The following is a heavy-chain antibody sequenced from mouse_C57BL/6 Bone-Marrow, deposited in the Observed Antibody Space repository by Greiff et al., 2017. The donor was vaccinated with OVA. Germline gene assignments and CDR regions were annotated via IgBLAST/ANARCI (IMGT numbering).Heavy chain of an antibody. D-gene: IGHD2-12*01. CDR1: GYSFTDYN. CDR3: ARGAYYSLVLYYYAMDY. V-gene: IGHV1-39*01. Sequence: EVQLQQSGPEPVKPGASVKISCKASGYSFTDYNMNWVKQSNGKSLEWIGVINPNYGTTSYNQKFKGKATLTVDQSSSTAYMQLNSLTSEDSAVYYCARGAYYSLVLYYYAMDYWGQGTSVTVSS. CDR2: INPNYGTT. J-gene: IGHJ4*01.